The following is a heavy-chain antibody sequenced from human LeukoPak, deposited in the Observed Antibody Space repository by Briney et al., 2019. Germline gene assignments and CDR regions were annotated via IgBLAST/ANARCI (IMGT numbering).Heavy chain of an antibody. D-gene: IGHD3-10*01. J-gene: IGHJ4*02. V-gene: IGHV3-74*01. CDR1: GFTFSDYW. Sequence: PGGSLRLSCAASGFTFSDYWMHWVRQAPGKGLVWVARINGDGSITTYVESVRRRFTISRDNAKKTLYLQMNSLRAEDAAVYYCARDMYSMSSARGAYWGQGTLVTVSS. CDR2: INGDGSIT. CDR3: ARDMYSMSSARGAY.